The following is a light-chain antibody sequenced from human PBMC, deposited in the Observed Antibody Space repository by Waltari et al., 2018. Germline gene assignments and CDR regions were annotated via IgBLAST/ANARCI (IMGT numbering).Light chain of an antibody. CDR3: QQYDSSPYT. Sequence: DIQMTQSPSTLSASVGDRVTITCRASQRIGNSLAWYQQRPGEAPKPLIYKASNLQTGVSSRFSGDGSGTEFTLSISSLQPDDFTTYFCQQYDSSPYTFGQGTNLEI. CDR1: QRIGNS. CDR2: KAS. V-gene: IGKV1-5*03. J-gene: IGKJ2*01.